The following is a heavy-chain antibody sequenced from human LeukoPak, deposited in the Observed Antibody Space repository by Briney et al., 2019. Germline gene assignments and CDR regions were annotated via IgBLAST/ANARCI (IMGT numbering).Heavy chain of an antibody. V-gene: IGHV3-20*04. CDR3: VRVTLGGSDY. Sequence: GGSMRLSCAASGFTFDDYGMSWVRQAPGKGLEWVSSINWNGRSTDYADSVKGRFTVSRNNAKNSLYLQMNSLRAEDTALYYCVRVTLGGSDYWGQGTLVTVSS. CDR1: GFTFDDYG. J-gene: IGHJ4*02. D-gene: IGHD1-26*01. CDR2: INWNGRST.